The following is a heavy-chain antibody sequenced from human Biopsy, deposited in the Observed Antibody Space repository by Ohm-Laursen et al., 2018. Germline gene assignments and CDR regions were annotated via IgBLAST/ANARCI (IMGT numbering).Heavy chain of an antibody. V-gene: IGHV3-23*01. J-gene: IGHJ4*02. D-gene: IGHD3-3*01. CDR2: LSGSGDPT. Sequence: SLRLSCAASGFTFSTYALPWVRQAPGTGLERVSALSGSGDPTYYADSVKGRFTISRDNSKNTVSLQMNSLRAEDTALYYCAKAGPARSGYYTGFVVDGCDSWGQGTLVTVSS. CDR1: GFTFSTYA. CDR3: AKAGPARSGYYTGFVVDGCDS.